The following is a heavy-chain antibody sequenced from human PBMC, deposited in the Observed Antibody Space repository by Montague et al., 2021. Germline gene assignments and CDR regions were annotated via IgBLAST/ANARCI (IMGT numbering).Heavy chain of an antibody. Sequence: SLRLSCAASGFSFTGYAMSWVRQVPGKGLEWVSGTSSTGGGTFYADSVQGRFIISRDNSKNTLFLQMNSLRADDTAVYYCAKNRAAAGRTSIDYWGQGTMVTVSS. CDR1: GFSFTGYA. CDR2: TSSTGGGT. D-gene: IGHD6-13*01. CDR3: AKNRAAAGRTSIDY. V-gene: IGHV3-23*01. J-gene: IGHJ4*02.